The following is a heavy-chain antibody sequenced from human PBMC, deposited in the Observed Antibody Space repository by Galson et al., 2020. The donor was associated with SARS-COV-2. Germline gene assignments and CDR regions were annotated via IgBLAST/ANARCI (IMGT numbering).Heavy chain of an antibody. J-gene: IGHJ5*01. V-gene: IGHV3-23*01. CDR1: GFTFSSYG. D-gene: IGHD3-10*01. CDR2: ISGSGTGFVT. Sequence: GESLKISCVASGFTFSSYGMTWVRQAPGKGLEWVSAISGSGTGFVTSYADSVKGRFTISRDNSKNTLYLQMDSLRAEDTAVYYCARQRGIGMVRGVIGWFESWVEGTLVTVSS. CDR3: ARQRGIGMVRGVIGWFES.